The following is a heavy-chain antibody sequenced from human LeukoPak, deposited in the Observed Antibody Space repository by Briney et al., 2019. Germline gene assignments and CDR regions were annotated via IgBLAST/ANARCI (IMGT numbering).Heavy chain of an antibody. Sequence: SETLSLTCTVSGGSISSSSYYWGWIRQPPGKGLEWIGSIYYSGSTYYNPSLKCRVTISVDTSKNQFSLKLSSVTAADTAVYYCARPPYSSGWFGNWFDPWGQGTLVTVSS. CDR1: GGSISSSSYY. V-gene: IGHV4-39*01. D-gene: IGHD6-19*01. J-gene: IGHJ5*02. CDR2: IYYSGST. CDR3: ARPPYSSGWFGNWFDP.